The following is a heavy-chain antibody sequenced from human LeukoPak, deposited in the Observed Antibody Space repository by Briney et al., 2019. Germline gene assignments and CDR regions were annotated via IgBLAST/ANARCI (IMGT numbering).Heavy chain of an antibody. CDR3: ARANKPYGDSPGY. Sequence: ASVKVSCKASGYTFTSYYMHWVRQAPGQGLEWMEIINPSGGSTSYAQKFQGRVAMTRDMSTSTVYMELSSLRSEDTAVYYCARANKPYGDSPGYWGQGTLVTVSS. CDR1: GYTFTSYY. D-gene: IGHD4-17*01. CDR2: INPSGGST. J-gene: IGHJ4*02. V-gene: IGHV1-46*01.